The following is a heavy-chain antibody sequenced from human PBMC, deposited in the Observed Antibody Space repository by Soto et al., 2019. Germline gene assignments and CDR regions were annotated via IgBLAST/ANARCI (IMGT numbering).Heavy chain of an antibody. D-gene: IGHD3-3*01. J-gene: IGHJ3*02. CDR2: IIPIFGTA. V-gene: IGHV1-69*13. CDR3: ARSHASPPASYYDFWIHAFDI. CDR1: GGTFSSYA. Sequence: ASVKVSCKASGGTFSSYAISWVRQAPGQGLEWMGGIIPIFGTANYAQKFQGRVTITADESTSTAYMELSSLRSEDTAVYYCARSHASPPASYYDFWIHAFDIWGQGTMVTVS.